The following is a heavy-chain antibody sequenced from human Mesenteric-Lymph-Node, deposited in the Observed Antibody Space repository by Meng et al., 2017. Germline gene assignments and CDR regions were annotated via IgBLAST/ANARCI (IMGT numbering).Heavy chain of an antibody. V-gene: IGHV4-39*07. D-gene: IGHD3-10*01. CDR2: IYYSGNT. CDR1: GGSISSSSYY. Sequence: SETLSLTCTVSGGSISSSSYYWGWIRQPPGKGLEWIGSIYYSGNTNYNPALKSRVTISVDTSKNQISLEVTSVTAADTAVYYCARGPHYYGFGYGLDVWGQGTTVTVSS. CDR3: ARGPHYYGFGYGLDV. J-gene: IGHJ6*02.